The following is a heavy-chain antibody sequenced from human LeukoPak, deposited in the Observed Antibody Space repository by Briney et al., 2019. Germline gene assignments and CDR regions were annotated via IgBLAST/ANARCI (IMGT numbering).Heavy chain of an antibody. CDR2: ISSSSSYI. Sequence: GGSLRLSCAASGFTFSSYSMNWVRQAPGKGLEWVSSISSSSSYIYYADSVKGRFTISRDNAKNSLYLQMNSLRAEDTAVYYCARGPLPYGDYDEGLFDYWGQGTLVTVSS. V-gene: IGHV3-21*01. D-gene: IGHD4-17*01. J-gene: IGHJ4*02. CDR3: ARGPLPYGDYDEGLFDY. CDR1: GFTFSSYS.